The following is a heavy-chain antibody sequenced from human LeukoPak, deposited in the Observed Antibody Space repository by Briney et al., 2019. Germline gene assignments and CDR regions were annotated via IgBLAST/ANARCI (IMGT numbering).Heavy chain of an antibody. J-gene: IGHJ4*02. V-gene: IGHV1-2*02. Sequence: ASVKVSCKASGYTFTGYYMHWVRQAPGQGLEWMGWINPNSGGTNYAQKFQGRVTMTRDTSISTAYMELSRLRSEDTAVYYCASITPFGTFFDYWGQGTLVTVSS. D-gene: IGHD1-1*01. CDR1: GYTFTGYY. CDR3: ASITPFGTFFDY. CDR2: INPNSGGT.